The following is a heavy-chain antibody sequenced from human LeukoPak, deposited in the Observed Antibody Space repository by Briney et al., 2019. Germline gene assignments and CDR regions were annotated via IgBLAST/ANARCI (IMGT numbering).Heavy chain of an antibody. Sequence: SETLSLTCTVSGDSISRGSYYWDWIRQPPGKGLDWIGGIYSSGSTYYSPSLKSRVTISVETSSNQFSLKLSSVTAADMAVYYCARRGLGATGSDYWGQGTLVTVSS. J-gene: IGHJ4*02. CDR3: ARRGLGATGSDY. D-gene: IGHD1-26*01. CDR1: GDSISRGSYY. CDR2: IYSSGST. V-gene: IGHV4-39*01.